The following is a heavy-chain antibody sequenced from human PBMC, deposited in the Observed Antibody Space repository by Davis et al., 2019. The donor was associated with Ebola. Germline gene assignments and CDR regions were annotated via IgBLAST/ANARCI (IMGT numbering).Heavy chain of an antibody. V-gene: IGHV6-1*01. CDR3: ARLGTRGLQRLDV. CDR1: GDSVSSNSAA. CDR2: TYYRSKWHN. J-gene: IGHJ6*02. Sequence: SQTLSLTCAISGDSVSSNSAAWSWIRRSPSRGLEWLGRTYYRSKWHNDYAESVKSRITINADTSKNQLSLQLNSVTPEDTAVYYCARLGTRGLQRLDVWGQGTTVTVSS. D-gene: IGHD1-7*01.